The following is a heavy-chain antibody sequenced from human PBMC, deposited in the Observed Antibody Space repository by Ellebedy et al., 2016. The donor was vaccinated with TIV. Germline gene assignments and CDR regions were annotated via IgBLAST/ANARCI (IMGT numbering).Heavy chain of an antibody. J-gene: IGHJ4*02. Sequence: MPSETLSLTCAVHGGSLSSDYWSWIRQSPEKGLEWIGEINHSGSASYNPSLKSRVSISVDTPKTQFSLKLRSVTAADTAVYYCARAFQYSSGWAFDYWGQGTLVTVSS. D-gene: IGHD6-19*01. V-gene: IGHV4-34*01. CDR2: INHSGSA. CDR1: GGSLSSDY. CDR3: ARAFQYSSGWAFDY.